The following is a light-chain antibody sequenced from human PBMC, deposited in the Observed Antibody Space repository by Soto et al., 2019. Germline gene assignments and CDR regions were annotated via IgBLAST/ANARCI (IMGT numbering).Light chain of an antibody. CDR3: GTWYSSLSAVV. J-gene: IGLJ2*01. Sequence: QSVLTQPPSVSAAPGQTVTISCSGSSSNIGNNYVSWYQQLPGTAPKLLIYDHNKRPSGIPDRFSGSKSGTSATLGITGLQTGDEADYYCGTWYSSLSAVVFGGGTKLTVL. V-gene: IGLV1-51*01. CDR2: DHN. CDR1: SSNIGNNY.